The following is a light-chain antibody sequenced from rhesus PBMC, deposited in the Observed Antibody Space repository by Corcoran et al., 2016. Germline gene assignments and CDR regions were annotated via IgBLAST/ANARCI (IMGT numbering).Light chain of an antibody. J-gene: IGKJ2*01. V-gene: IGKV3S9*01. Sequence: EIVMTQSPGTLSLSPGERATLSCRASQSVSSYVAWYQQKPEQAPRLLIHGASSRATGIPDRFSGRGSGTDFTLTISSLEPEDFAVYYCQQYNNWPYSFGQGTKVEIK. CDR2: GAS. CDR3: QQYNNWPYS. CDR1: QSVSSY.